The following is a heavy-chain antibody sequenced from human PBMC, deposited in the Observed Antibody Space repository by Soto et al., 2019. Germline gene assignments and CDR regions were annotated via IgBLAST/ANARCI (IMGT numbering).Heavy chain of an antibody. J-gene: IGHJ6*02. D-gene: IGHD3-9*01. V-gene: IGHV3-23*01. CDR3: AKALRYFDWLVRPWNAMDV. Sequence: HPGGSLRLSCATSGLTFSNYAMSWVRQAPGGGLEWVSSMSGSSSTTYYADSVKGRFTISRDNSKNTLFLQMNSLRAEDTAVYYCAKALRYFDWLVRPWNAMDVWGQGTTVTVSS. CDR2: MSGSSSTT. CDR1: GLTFSNYA.